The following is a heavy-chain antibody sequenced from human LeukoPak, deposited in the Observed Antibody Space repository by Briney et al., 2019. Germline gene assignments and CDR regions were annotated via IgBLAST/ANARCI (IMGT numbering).Heavy chain of an antibody. Sequence: ASVKVSCKASGYTFTSYGISWVRQAPGQGLEWMGWISAYNGNTNYAQKLQGRVTMTTDTSTSTAYMELRSVRSADTAVYYSARASYNWNDVEDYWGQGTLVTVSS. D-gene: IGHD1-20*01. CDR2: ISAYNGNT. V-gene: IGHV1-18*01. CDR3: ARASYNWNDVEDY. J-gene: IGHJ4*02. CDR1: GYTFTSYG.